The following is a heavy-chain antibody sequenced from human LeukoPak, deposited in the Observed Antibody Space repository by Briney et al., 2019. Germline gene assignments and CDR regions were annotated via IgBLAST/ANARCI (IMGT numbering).Heavy chain of an antibody. Sequence: PSDTLSLTCAVSGYSVSSSNWWGWIRLPPGKGLEGIGTIYYSGSTSYNTSLKSRVTMSVDTSMNQFSLKLSSVTAVDTAVYYCARTAVDSGSYFDSWGQGTLVTVSS. V-gene: IGHV4-28*01. D-gene: IGHD5-18*01. CDR1: GYSVSSSNW. CDR2: IYYSGST. CDR3: ARTAVDSGSYFDS. J-gene: IGHJ4*02.